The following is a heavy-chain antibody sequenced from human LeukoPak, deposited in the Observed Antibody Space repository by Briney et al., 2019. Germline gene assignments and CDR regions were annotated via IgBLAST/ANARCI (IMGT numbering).Heavy chain of an antibody. CDR3: ARSTYDFWSGFDPDWFDP. D-gene: IGHD3-3*01. Sequence: SETLSLTCTVSGGSISSYYWSWIRQPPGKGLERIGYIYYSGSTNYNPSLESRVTISVDTSKNQFSLKLSSVTAADTAVYYCARSTYDFWSGFDPDWFDPWGQGTLVTVSS. CDR2: IYYSGST. CDR1: GGSISSYY. V-gene: IGHV4-59*01. J-gene: IGHJ5*02.